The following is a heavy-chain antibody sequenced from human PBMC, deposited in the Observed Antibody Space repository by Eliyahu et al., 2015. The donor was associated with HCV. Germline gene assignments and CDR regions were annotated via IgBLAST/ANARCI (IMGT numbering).Heavy chain of an antibody. CDR2: ISGSGGST. CDR3: AKDLGSGRSSGWYGRGGAFDI. J-gene: IGHJ3*02. D-gene: IGHD6-19*01. V-gene: IGHV3-23*01. CDR1: GFTFSSYA. Sequence: EVQLLESGGGLVQPGGSLRLSCAASGFTFSSYAMSWVRQAPGKGLEWVSAISGSGGSTYYADSVKGRFTISRDNSKNTLYLQMNSLRAEDTAVYYCAKDLGSGRSSGWYGRGGAFDIWGQGTMVTVSS.